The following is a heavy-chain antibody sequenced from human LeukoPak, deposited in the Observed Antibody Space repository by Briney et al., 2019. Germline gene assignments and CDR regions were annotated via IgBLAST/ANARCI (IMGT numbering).Heavy chain of an antibody. Sequence: GGSLRLSCAASGFTFSSYEMNWVCQAPGEGLEWVSYISSSGSTIYYADSVKGRFTISRDNAKNSLYLQMNSLRAEDTAVYYCARFIAAAGYGFDYWGQGTLVTVSS. V-gene: IGHV3-48*03. D-gene: IGHD6-13*01. CDR1: GFTFSSYE. CDR3: ARFIAAAGYGFDY. J-gene: IGHJ4*02. CDR2: ISSSGSTI.